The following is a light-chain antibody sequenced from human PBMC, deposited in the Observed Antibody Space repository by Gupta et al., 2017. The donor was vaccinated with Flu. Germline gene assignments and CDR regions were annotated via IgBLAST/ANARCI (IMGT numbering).Light chain of an antibody. CDR1: SSDVGGYNY. J-gene: IGLJ3*02. Sequence: SVTNSCTGTSSDVGGYNYFFWHQQYSAKPHHLMVYEVSRRTAVAPGRFSASKAGNTASLTISGPQAEEEADYYGSSYAGSNNWVFGGGTKLTVL. V-gene: IGLV2-8*01. CDR2: EVS. CDR3: SSYAGSNNWV.